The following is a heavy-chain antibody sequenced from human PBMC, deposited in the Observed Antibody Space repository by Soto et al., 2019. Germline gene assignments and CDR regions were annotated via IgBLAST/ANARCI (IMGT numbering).Heavy chain of an antibody. V-gene: IGHV3-43*01. Sequence: GRPRRLSCAASRFTFDDCTMHWHSQDPGQGLEWVSLISWDRVIRLYADSVEGRCTISRDNSKISLYLQMNSLRTEDTALYYCAKDRKGHSNIGLYSHYWGQ. CDR3: AKDRKGHSNIGLYSHY. CDR2: ISWDRVIR. J-gene: IGHJ4*02. CDR1: RFTFDDCT. D-gene: IGHD4-4*01.